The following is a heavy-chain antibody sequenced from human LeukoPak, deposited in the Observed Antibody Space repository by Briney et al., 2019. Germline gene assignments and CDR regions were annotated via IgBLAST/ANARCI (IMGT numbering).Heavy chain of an antibody. Sequence: PSETLSLTCTVSGGSISSSSYYWGWIRQPPGKGRGWLRGIYYSGSTYYNPSLKSRFTISVDTSKHQFSLKLSSVTAADTAVYYCARGYYDILTRYQLFDYWGQGTLVAVSS. CDR2: IYYSGST. V-gene: IGHV4-39*01. D-gene: IGHD3-9*01. J-gene: IGHJ4*02. CDR1: GGSISSSSYY. CDR3: ARGYYDILTRYQLFDY.